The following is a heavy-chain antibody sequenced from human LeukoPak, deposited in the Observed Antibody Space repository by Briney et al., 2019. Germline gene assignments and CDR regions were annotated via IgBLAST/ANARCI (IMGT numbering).Heavy chain of an antibody. CDR3: ARRSIYTKYYFDY. V-gene: IGHV4-34*01. CDR2: INHSGST. D-gene: IGHD2-2*02. J-gene: IGHJ4*02. Sequence: SETLSLTCAVYGGSFSGYYWGWIRQPPGKGLEWIGEINHSGSTNYNPSLKSRVTISVDTSKNQFSLKLSSVTAADTAVYYCARRSIYTKYYFDYWGQGTLVTVSS. CDR1: GGSFSGYY.